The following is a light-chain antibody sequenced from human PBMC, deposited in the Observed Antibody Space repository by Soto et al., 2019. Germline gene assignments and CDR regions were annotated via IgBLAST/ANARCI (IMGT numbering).Light chain of an antibody. CDR2: VNSDGSH. V-gene: IGLV4-69*01. CDR1: SGHSTYA. Sequence: QPVLTQSPSASASLGAAVKLTFTLTSGHSTYAIAWHQQQPEKGPQYLMKVNSDGSHIKGDWIPDRFSGSSSGAERYLNISGLQSDDEADYYCQTWCTSPPLVFGGGTKVTVL. CDR3: QTWCTSPPLV. J-gene: IGLJ3*02.